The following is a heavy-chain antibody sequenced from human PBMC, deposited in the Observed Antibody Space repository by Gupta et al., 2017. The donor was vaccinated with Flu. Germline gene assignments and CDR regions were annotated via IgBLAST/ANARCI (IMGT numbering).Heavy chain of an antibody. CDR3: AAATGRLHWFNT. CDR2: ISYNGNA. D-gene: IGHD1-26*01. Sequence: QVQLQESVPGLLKPSQTLALNCSVSGVSIDNGGYYWNWIRQRPGEGLEWIGHISYNGNAYYTPSLKSRLIMALDTSDRHFSLKLTSVTAADTAVYFCAAATGRLHWFNTWGQGVLVTISS. J-gene: IGHJ5*02. CDR1: GVSIDNGGYY. V-gene: IGHV4-31*03.